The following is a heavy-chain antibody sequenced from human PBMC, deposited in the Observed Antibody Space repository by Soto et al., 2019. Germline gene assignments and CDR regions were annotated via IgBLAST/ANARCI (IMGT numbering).Heavy chain of an antibody. Sequence: QVQLVQSGAEVKKSGASVKVSCKASGYTFTSHDINWVRQATEQGLEWMGWMNPNSGNTGYAQKFQGRVTMTRNTSISTAYMELSSLRSEDTAVYYCARWDYGYYARFDYWGQGALVTVSS. D-gene: IGHD4-17*01. V-gene: IGHV1-8*01. CDR2: MNPNSGNT. CDR3: ARWDYGYYARFDY. J-gene: IGHJ4*02. CDR1: GYTFTSHD.